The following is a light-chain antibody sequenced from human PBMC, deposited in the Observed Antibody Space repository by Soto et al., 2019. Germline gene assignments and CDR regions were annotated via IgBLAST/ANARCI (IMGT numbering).Light chain of an antibody. Sequence: DIQMTQSPSSLSASVGDRVTITCRASQGINNYLAWFQQKPGKAPTSLIYAASSLQSGVPSKFSGSGSGTDFTLTISSLQPEDFATYYCLQYNSYPWTFGQGTKVEIK. CDR2: AAS. J-gene: IGKJ1*01. CDR1: QGINNY. V-gene: IGKV1-16*02. CDR3: LQYNSYPWT.